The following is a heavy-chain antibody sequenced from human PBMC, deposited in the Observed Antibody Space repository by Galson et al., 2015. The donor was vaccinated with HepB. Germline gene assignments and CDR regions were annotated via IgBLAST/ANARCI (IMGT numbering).Heavy chain of an antibody. J-gene: IGHJ4*02. D-gene: IGHD1-26*01. CDR1: GFTFSSHN. V-gene: IGHV3-64D*06. CDR2: ISSNGGST. CDR3: VKDHSGSYPDY. Sequence: SLRLSCAAPGFTFSSHNMNWVRQAPGKGLEWVSYISSNGGSTYYADSVKGRFTISRDNSKDTLYLQMSSLRAEDTAVYYCVKDHSGSYPDYWGQGTLVTVSS.